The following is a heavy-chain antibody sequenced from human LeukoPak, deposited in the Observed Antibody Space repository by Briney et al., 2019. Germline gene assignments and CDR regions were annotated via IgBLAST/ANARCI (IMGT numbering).Heavy chain of an antibody. CDR1: GFTFSSYS. CDR2: ISSSSSYI. J-gene: IGHJ3*02. D-gene: IGHD4-11*01. CDR3: ASSRTTVTSDAFDI. Sequence: PGGSLRLSCAASGFTFSSYSMNWVRQAPGKGLEWVSSISSSSSYIYYADSVKGRFTISRDNAKNSLYLQMNSLRAEDTAVYYCASSRTTVTSDAFDIWGQGTMVTVSS. V-gene: IGHV3-21*01.